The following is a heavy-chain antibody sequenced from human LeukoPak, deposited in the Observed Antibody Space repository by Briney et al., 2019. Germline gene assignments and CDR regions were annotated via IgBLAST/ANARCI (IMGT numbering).Heavy chain of an antibody. CDR1: GYTFTSYG. CDR2: ISAYNGNT. J-gene: IGHJ4*02. CDR3: ARAVEGLYYYDSSGYFDY. V-gene: IGHV1-18*01. D-gene: IGHD3-22*01. Sequence: ASLKASCKASGYTFTSYGISWVRQAPGQGLEWMGWISAYNGNTNYAQKLQGRVTMTTDTSTSTAYMELRSLRSDDTAVYYCARAVEGLYYYDSSGYFDYWGQGTLVTVSS.